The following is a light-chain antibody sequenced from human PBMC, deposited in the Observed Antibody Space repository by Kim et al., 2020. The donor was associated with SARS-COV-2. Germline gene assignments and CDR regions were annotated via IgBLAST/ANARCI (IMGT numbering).Light chain of an antibody. CDR2: DVR. CDR3: CSYVGSGTWV. Sequence: GKSITLSCTGTSNDIGAYNLVSWYQQHPGKAPKLIIYDVRRRPSGVSDRISGSKSANQASLTISGLQTEDEAVYHCCSYVGSGTWVFGGGTHLTVL. V-gene: IGLV2-23*02. J-gene: IGLJ3*02. CDR1: SNDIGAYNL.